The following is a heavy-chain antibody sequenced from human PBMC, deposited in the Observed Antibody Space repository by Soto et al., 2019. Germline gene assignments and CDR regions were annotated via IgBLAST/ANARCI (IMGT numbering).Heavy chain of an antibody. Sequence: EVQVLESGGGLVQPGGSLRLSCEGSGFTVSSHAMTWIRQAPGKGPEWVSTITADGGTYYADSVKGRFAMSRDTSESTLYLQMNSLGAEDTAAYYCAPHVSCSGGSCQYDAFANRGQGRMGTVSS. J-gene: IGHJ3*02. D-gene: IGHD2-15*01. CDR1: GFTVSSHA. CDR2: ITADGGT. V-gene: IGHV3-23*01. CDR3: APHVSCSGGSCQYDAFAN.